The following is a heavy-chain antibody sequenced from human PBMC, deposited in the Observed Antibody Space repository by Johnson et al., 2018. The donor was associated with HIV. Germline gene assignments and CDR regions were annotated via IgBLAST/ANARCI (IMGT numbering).Heavy chain of an antibody. CDR2: ISYDESNK. V-gene: IGHV3-30*03. D-gene: IGHD4-23*01. J-gene: IGHJ3*02. Sequence: QVQLVESGGGVVQPGRSLRLSCAASGFTFSSYGMHWVRQAPGKGLEWLAVISYDESNKYYADSVKGRFTISRDNSKNTVFLQMDSLRGEDTADYYCARDPGNGGRPFDAFDIWGQGTMVTVSS. CDR3: ARDPGNGGRPFDAFDI. CDR1: GFTFSSYG.